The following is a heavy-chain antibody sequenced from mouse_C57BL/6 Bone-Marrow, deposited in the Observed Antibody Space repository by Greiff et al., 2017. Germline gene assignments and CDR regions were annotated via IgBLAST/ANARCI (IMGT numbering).Heavy chain of an antibody. D-gene: IGHD2-2*01. J-gene: IGHJ3*01. CDR3: ACLLWLRRAWFAY. Sequence: VQLQQSGPELVKPGASVKISCKASGYAFSSSWMNWVKQRPGKGLEWIGRIYPGDGDTNYNGKFKGKATLTADKSSSQAYMQLSSLTSEDSAVYFCACLLWLRRAWFAYWGQGTLVTVSA. CDR2: IYPGDGDT. V-gene: IGHV1-82*01. CDR1: GYAFSSSW.